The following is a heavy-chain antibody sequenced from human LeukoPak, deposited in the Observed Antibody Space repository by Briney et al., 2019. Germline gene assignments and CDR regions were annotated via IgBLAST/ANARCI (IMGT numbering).Heavy chain of an antibody. CDR1: GFTFSNAW. J-gene: IGHJ4*02. Sequence: GSLRLSCAASGFTFSNAWMSWVRQPPGKGLEWIGEIYHSGSTNYNPSLRSRVTISVDTSKNQFSLKLSSVTAADTAVYYCARGVAEGYSYGYGDYWGQGTLVTVSS. V-gene: IGHV4-4*02. CDR2: IYHSGST. CDR3: ARGVAEGYSYGYGDY. D-gene: IGHD5-18*01.